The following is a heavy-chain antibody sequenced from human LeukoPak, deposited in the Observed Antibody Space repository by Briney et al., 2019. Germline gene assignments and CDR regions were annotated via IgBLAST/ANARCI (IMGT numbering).Heavy chain of an antibody. Sequence: PGGSLRLSCAASGFIVSGTYMNWVRQAPGKGLEWVSSISSSSSYIYYADSVKGRFTISRDNAKNSLYLQMNSLRAEDTAVYYCARDYGGFDYWGQGTLVTVSS. J-gene: IGHJ4*02. D-gene: IGHD3-16*01. V-gene: IGHV3-21*01. CDR3: ARDYGGFDY. CDR2: ISSSSSYI. CDR1: GFIVSGTY.